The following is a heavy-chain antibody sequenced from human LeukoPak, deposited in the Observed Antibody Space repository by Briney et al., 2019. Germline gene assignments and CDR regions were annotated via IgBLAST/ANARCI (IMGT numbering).Heavy chain of an antibody. D-gene: IGHD6-13*01. V-gene: IGHV4-39*07. CDR1: GGSISSSSYY. Sequence: PSETLSLTCTVSGGSISSSSYYWGWIRQPPGKGLEWIGSIYYSGSTYYNPSLKSRVTISVDTSKNQFSLKLSSVTAADTAVYYCARDTGYSSSWYPGVAYWGQGTLVTVSS. CDR3: ARDTGYSSSWYPGVAY. J-gene: IGHJ4*02. CDR2: IYYSGST.